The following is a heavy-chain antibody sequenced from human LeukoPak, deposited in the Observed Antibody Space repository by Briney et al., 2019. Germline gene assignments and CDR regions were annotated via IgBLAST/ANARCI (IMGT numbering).Heavy chain of an antibody. Sequence: GGSLRLSCAASGFTFSDYYMSWIRQAPGKGLEWVSYISSSGSTIYYADSVKSRFTISRDNAKNSLYLQMNSLRAEDTAVYYCATHYGSGSLLCFDYWGQGTLVTVSS. V-gene: IGHV3-11*04. CDR3: ATHYGSGSLLCFDY. J-gene: IGHJ4*02. D-gene: IGHD3-10*01. CDR2: ISSSGSTI. CDR1: GFTFSDYY.